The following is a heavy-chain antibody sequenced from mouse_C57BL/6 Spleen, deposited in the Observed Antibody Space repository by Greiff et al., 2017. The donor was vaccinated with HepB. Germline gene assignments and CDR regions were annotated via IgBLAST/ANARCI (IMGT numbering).Heavy chain of an antibody. D-gene: IGHD1-1*01. CDR1: GFTFSSYT. Sequence: EVKLMESGGGLVKPGGSLKLSCAASGFTFSSYTMSWVRQTPEKRLEWVATISGGGGNTYYPDSVKGRFTISRDNAKNTLYLQMSSLRSEDTALYYCASRTVVARYFDVWGTGTTVTVSS. CDR2: ISGGGGNT. CDR3: ASRTVVARYFDV. V-gene: IGHV5-9*01. J-gene: IGHJ1*03.